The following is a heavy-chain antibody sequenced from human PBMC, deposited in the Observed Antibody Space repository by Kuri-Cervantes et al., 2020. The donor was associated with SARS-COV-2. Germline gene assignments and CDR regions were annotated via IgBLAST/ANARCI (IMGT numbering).Heavy chain of an antibody. Sequence: SETLSLTCTVSGGSISSSSYYWGWIRQPPGKGLEWIGSIYYSGSTYYNPSLKSRVTISVDTSKSQFSLKLGSVTAADTAVYYCARGAYCSSTSCYNENYFDYWGQGTLVTVSS. CDR3: ARGAYCSSTSCYNENYFDY. CDR2: IYYSGST. CDR1: GGSISSSSYY. D-gene: IGHD2-2*02. V-gene: IGHV4-39*07. J-gene: IGHJ4*02.